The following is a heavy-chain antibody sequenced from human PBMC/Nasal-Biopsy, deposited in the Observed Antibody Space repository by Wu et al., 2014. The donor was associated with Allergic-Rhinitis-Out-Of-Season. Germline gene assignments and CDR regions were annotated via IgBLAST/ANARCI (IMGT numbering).Heavy chain of an antibody. Sequence: LRLSCAASGFTFSSYGMHWVRQATGKGLEWVSAIGTAGDTYYPGSVKGRFTISRENAKNSLYLQMNSLRAGDTAVYYCARLQGSGSDLPWWPFDFWAQGTVVSVSS. D-gene: IGHD3-10*01. CDR1: GFTFSSYG. CDR2: IGTAGDT. V-gene: IGHV3-13*04. J-gene: IGHJ3*01. CDR3: ARLQGSGSDLPWWPFDF.